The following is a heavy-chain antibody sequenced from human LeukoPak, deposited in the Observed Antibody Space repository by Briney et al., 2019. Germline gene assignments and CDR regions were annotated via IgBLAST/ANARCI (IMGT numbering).Heavy chain of an antibody. J-gene: IGHJ2*01. D-gene: IGHD5-12*01. Sequence: SETLSLTCTVSGGSISSYYWSWIRQPPGKGLEWIGYIQYSGTSNYNPSLKSRVTISVDTSKNQFSLKLTSVTAADTAVYYCARVSGYGGYADRYFDLWGRGTLVTVSS. CDR2: IQYSGTS. CDR1: GGSISSYY. CDR3: ARVSGYGGYADRYFDL. V-gene: IGHV4-59*01.